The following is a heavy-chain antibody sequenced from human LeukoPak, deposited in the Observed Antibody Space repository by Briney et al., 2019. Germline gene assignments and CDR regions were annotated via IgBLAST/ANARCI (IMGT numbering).Heavy chain of an antibody. J-gene: IGHJ4*02. CDR2: IYYSGST. V-gene: IGHV4-59*08. Sequence: SETLSLTCTVSGGSITSYCWSWIRQPPGKGLEWIGYIYYSGSTNYNPSLKSRVTVSVDTSKSQFSLRLTSVTAADTAVYYCARHADYGGYLDYWGQGTLVTVSS. D-gene: IGHD4-23*01. CDR1: GGSITSYC. CDR3: ARHADYGGYLDY.